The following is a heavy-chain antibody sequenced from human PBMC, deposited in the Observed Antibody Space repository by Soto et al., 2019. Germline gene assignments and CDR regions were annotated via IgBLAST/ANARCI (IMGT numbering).Heavy chain of an antibody. J-gene: IGHJ4*02. D-gene: IGHD4-17*01. CDR2: ISYSGST. Sequence: QVQLQESGPGLVKPSQTLSLTCPVSGAPISSRGFYWTWIRQLPGKGLEWIGYISYSGSTNYSPSLKSRLNISIDTSDNHFSLKLTSVTAADTAVYYCARQSTVTGNYYFDSWGQGTLVTVAT. CDR1: GAPISSRGFY. CDR3: ARQSTVTGNYYFDS. V-gene: IGHV4-31*03.